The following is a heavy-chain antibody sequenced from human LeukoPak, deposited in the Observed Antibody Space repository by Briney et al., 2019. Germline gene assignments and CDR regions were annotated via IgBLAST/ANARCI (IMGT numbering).Heavy chain of an antibody. Sequence: SETLSLTCAVYGGSFSGYYWSWIRQPPGKGLEWIGEINHSGSTNYNPSLKSRVTISVDTSKNQFSLKLSSVTAADTAVYYCARAASVGMARGEPGGVDYWGQGTLVTVSS. CDR3: ARAASVGMARGEPGGVDY. V-gene: IGHV4-34*01. CDR1: GGSFSGYY. D-gene: IGHD3-10*01. J-gene: IGHJ4*02. CDR2: INHSGST.